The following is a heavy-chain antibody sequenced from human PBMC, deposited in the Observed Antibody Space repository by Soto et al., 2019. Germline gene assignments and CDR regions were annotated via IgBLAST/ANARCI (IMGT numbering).Heavy chain of an antibody. D-gene: IGHD6-19*01. CDR2: ISAGGDST. V-gene: IGHV3-23*01. CDR1: GFTFSSYA. Sequence: EVQLLESGGSLKQPGGSLRLSCAASGFTFSSYAMSWVRPAPGKGLEWVSSISAGGDSTYYADSVKGRFTITRDNSKNTLYLQMNSLRAADTAVYYCAKDHGYAGGWHTPYYFDSWGQGTLVTVSS. J-gene: IGHJ4*02. CDR3: AKDHGYAGGWHTPYYFDS.